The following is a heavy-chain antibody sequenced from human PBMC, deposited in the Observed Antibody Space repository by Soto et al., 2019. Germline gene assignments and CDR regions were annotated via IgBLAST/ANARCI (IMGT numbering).Heavy chain of an antibody. D-gene: IGHD3-22*01. V-gene: IGHV4-31*03. CDR1: GGSISSGGYY. Sequence: SETLSLTCTVSGGSISSGGYYWSWIRQHPGKGLEWIGYIYYSGSTYYNPSLKSRVTISVDTSKNQFSLKLSSVTAAGTAVYYCARDTYYYDSSGYYYVGGGMDVWGQGTTVTVSS. CDR3: ARDTYYYDSSGYYYVGGGMDV. CDR2: IYYSGST. J-gene: IGHJ6*02.